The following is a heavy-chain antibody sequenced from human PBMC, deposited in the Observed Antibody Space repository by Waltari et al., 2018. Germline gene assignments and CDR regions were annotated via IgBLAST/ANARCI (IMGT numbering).Heavy chain of an antibody. CDR1: GGAFSRYA. CDR3: AGLVAADCNYYYMDV. Sequence: QVQLVQSGAEAQKPRPSLKVPSKASGGAFSRYAISCVQQPPGHGPDWLGGFYPLLGIANYAQKFQSRVTNTADESTSTAYMELGSLRSEDTAVYYCAGLVAADCNYYYMDVWGKGTTVTVSS. J-gene: IGHJ6*03. D-gene: IGHD6-13*01. CDR2: FYPLLGIA. V-gene: IGHV1-69*10.